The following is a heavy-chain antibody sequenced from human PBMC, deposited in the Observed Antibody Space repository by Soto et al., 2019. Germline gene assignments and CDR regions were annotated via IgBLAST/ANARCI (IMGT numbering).Heavy chain of an antibody. J-gene: IGHJ6*02. CDR3: AKDLPAFMVRVGAVYYYYGMDV. CDR2: ISGSGGST. V-gene: IGHV3-23*01. CDR1: GFTFSSYA. Sequence: GGSLRLSCAASGFTFSSYAMSWVRQAPGKGLEWVSAISGSGGSTYYADSVKGRFTISRDNSKNTLYLQMNSLRAEDTAVYYCAKDLPAFMVRVGAVYYYYGMDVWGQGTTVTVSS. D-gene: IGHD3-10*01.